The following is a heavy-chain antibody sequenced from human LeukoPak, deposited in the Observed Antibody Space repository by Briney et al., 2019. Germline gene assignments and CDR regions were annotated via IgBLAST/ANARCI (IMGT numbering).Heavy chain of an antibody. Sequence: GGSLRLSCAASGFTFSSYSMNWVREAPGKGLEWGSSIRSSSRYIYYADSVKGRFTISRDNAKNSLYLQMNSLRAEDTAVYYCASTPHPFPNCSGGSCYALGYYYYMDVWGKGTTVTVSS. V-gene: IGHV3-21*01. D-gene: IGHD2-15*01. J-gene: IGHJ6*03. CDR3: ASTPHPFPNCSGGSCYALGYYYYMDV. CDR2: IRSSSRYI. CDR1: GFTFSSYS.